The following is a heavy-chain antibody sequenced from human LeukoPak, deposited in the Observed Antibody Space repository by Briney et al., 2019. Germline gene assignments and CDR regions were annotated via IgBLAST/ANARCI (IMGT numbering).Heavy chain of an antibody. CDR1: GFTFSGSA. V-gene: IGHV3-73*01. D-gene: IGHD2-15*01. CDR3: TVNYCSGGSCYML. CDR2: IRSKTSSYAT. J-gene: IGHJ4*02. Sequence: GGSLKLSCAASGFTFSGSAMHWVRQASGKGLEWVGRIRSKTSSYATAYTASVKGRFTISRDDSKNTAYLQMNSLKTEDTAVYYCTVNYCSGGSCYMLWGQGTLVTVSS.